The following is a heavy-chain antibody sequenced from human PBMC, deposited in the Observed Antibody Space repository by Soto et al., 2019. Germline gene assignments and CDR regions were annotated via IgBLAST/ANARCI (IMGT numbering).Heavy chain of an antibody. CDR1: GFTVSSNY. CDR3: VREKVTMIVGFYYFDY. Sequence: GGSLRLSCAASGFTVSSNYMSWVRQAPVKGLEWVSVIYAGGNTHYADPVEGRFTISRDNSNNMLYLQMNSLRAEDTAVYYCVREKVTMIVGFYYFDYWGQGTRVTVSS. CDR2: IYAGGNT. V-gene: IGHV3-66*01. J-gene: IGHJ4*02. D-gene: IGHD3-22*01.